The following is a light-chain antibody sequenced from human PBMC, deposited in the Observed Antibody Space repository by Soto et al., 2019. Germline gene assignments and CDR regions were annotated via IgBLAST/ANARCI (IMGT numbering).Light chain of an antibody. V-gene: IGKV1-6*01. Sequence: AIPLTQSPSSLSASVGEKIIITCRASRDVGSDVSWYQQKPGQAPKLLIYAASNLYTGVPSRFSGSRSGTEFTLTISSLQPEDFASYYCLQDYGDSWTFGQGTKVDIK. CDR1: RDVGSD. CDR3: LQDYGDSWT. CDR2: AAS. J-gene: IGKJ1*01.